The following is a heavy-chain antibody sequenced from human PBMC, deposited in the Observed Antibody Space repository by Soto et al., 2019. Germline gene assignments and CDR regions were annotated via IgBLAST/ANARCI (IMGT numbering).Heavy chain of an antibody. CDR1: GFTFSSNA. D-gene: IGHD3-22*01. CDR2: ISGSGGST. CDR3: ANPPSGYYSSFDY. Sequence: GSLRLSCAASGFTFSSNAMSWVRQAPGKGLEWVSAISGSGGSTYYADSVKGRFTISRDNSKNTLYLQMNSLRAEDTAVYYCANPPSGYYSSFDYWGQGTLVTFSS. J-gene: IGHJ4*02. V-gene: IGHV3-23*01.